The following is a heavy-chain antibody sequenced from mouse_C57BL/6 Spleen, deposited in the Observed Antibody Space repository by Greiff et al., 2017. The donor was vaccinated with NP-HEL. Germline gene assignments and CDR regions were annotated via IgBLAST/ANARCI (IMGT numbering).Heavy chain of an antibody. CDR3: ATHYYGSSPFAY. CDR2: INPYNGGT. Sequence: EVQLQQSGPVLVKPGASVKMSCKASGYTFTDYYMNWVKQSHGKSLEWIGVINPYNGGTSYNQKFKGKATLTVDKSSSTAYMELNSLTSEDSAVYYCATHYYGSSPFAYWGQGTLVTVSA. J-gene: IGHJ3*01. D-gene: IGHD1-1*01. CDR1: GYTFTDYY. V-gene: IGHV1-19*01.